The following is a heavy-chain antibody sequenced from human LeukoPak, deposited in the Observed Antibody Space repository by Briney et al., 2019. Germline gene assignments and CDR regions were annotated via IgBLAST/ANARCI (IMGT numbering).Heavy chain of an antibody. V-gene: IGHV4-38-2*01. CDR2: IYHSGIT. Sequence: RASETLSLTCAVSGYSISTGYYWGWIRQSPGKGLEWIANIYHSGITHYNPSLQGRVTLSVDTSKNQFSLNLNSVTAADTAVYDCTRFSTASSRLAYYWGQGTLVIVSS. CDR1: GYSISTGYY. CDR3: TRFSTASSRLAYY. J-gene: IGHJ4*02. D-gene: IGHD1-14*01.